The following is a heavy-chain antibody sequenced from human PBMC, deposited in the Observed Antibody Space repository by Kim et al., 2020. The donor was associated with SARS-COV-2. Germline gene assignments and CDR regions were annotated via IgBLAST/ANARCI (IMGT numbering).Heavy chain of an antibody. J-gene: IGHJ4*02. V-gene: IGHV3-33*01. CDR2: IWYDGSNK. D-gene: IGHD2-15*01. Sequence: GGSLRLSCAASGFTFSSYGMHWVRQAPGKGLEWVAVIWYDGSNKYYADSVKGRFTISRDNSKNTLYLQMNSLRAEDTAVYYCARVWGYCSGGSCYWDPFDYWGQGTLVTVSS. CDR1: GFTFSSYG. CDR3: ARVWGYCSGGSCYWDPFDY.